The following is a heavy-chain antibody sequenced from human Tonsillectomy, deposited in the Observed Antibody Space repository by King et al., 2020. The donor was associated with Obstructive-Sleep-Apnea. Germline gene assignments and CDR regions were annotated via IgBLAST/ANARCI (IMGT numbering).Heavy chain of an antibody. V-gene: IGHV3-7*01. Sequence: VQLVESGGGLVQPGGSLRLSCAASGFTFSNYWMSWVRQAPGKGLEWVANINQDGGLKYYVDSVKGRFTISGDNAKNSLYLQMNSLRAEDTAVYYCATSLLDPWGQGTLVTVSS. CDR3: ATSLLDP. CDR2: INQDGGLK. J-gene: IGHJ5*02. CDR1: GFTFSNYW. D-gene: IGHD2-15*01.